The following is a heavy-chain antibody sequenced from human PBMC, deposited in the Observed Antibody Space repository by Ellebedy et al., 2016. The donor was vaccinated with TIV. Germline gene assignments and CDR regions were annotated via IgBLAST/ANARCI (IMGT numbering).Heavy chain of an antibody. CDR2: INQDGSEK. J-gene: IGHJ6*03. D-gene: IGHD4-17*01. V-gene: IGHV3-7*01. CDR1: GFTFSSYW. Sequence: GESLKISCAASGFTFSSYWMSWVRQAPGKGLEWVANINQDGSEKYYVGSLKGRFTISRDNARNSLYVQMNSLRAGDTAVYYCARGTTMTTLHHYIDVWGKGTTVTVSS. CDR3: ARGTTMTTLHHYIDV.